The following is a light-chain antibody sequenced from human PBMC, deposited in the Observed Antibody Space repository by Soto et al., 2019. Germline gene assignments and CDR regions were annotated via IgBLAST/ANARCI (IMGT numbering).Light chain of an antibody. CDR3: RQSYTTPPWT. J-gene: IGKJ1*01. CDR2: TAT. V-gene: IGKV1-39*01. CDR1: QSIRSY. Sequence: DIQMTQSPSSLSASVGDRVTLTCRASQSIRSYLNWYQQKPGKAPILLIYTATTLYSGVPSRFSGSGSGTDFTLTISSLQPEDFATYYCRQSYTTPPWTFGQGTKVEIK.